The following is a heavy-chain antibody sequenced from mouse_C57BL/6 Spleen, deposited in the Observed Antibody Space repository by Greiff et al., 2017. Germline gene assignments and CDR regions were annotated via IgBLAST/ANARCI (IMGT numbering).Heavy chain of an antibody. CDR3: ARPGDGYGFAY. V-gene: IGHV5-17*01. J-gene: IGHJ3*01. CDR2: ISRGSSTT. Sequence: EVKLVESGGGLVKPGGSLKLSCAASGFTFSDYGMHWVRQAPEKGLEWVAYISRGSSTTYYADTVKGRFTISRDNAKNTLFLQMTSLRSEDTAMYYCARPGDGYGFAYWGQGTLVTVSA. D-gene: IGHD2-2*01. CDR1: GFTFSDYG.